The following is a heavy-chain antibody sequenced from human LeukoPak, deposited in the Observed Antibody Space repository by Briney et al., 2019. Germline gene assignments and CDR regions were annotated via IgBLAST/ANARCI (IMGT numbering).Heavy chain of an antibody. CDR3: ARRSGDSSGYYYVFWFDP. J-gene: IGHJ5*02. CDR2: IYYSGST. CDR1: GGSISSSSYY. Sequence: SETLSLTCTVSGGSISSSSYYWGWIRQPPGKRLEWIGSIYYSGSTYYNPSLKSRVTISVDTSKNQFSLKLSSVTAADTAVYYCARRSGDSSGYYYVFWFDPWGQGTLVTVSS. D-gene: IGHD3-22*01. V-gene: IGHV4-39*01.